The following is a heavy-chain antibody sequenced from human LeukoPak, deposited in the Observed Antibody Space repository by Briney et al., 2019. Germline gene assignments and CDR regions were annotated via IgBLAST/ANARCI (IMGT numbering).Heavy chain of an antibody. D-gene: IGHD6-13*01. CDR3: ARVVAAAGNNWFDP. J-gene: IGHJ5*02. V-gene: IGHV4-30-4*07. CDR1: GGSITSGGYS. Sequence: SETLSLTCAVSGGSITSGGYSWSWIRQTPGKGLEWIAYMHDSGSTYYNPSLKSRIVISLDTSKNQVSLKLRSVTAADTAVYYCARVVAAAGNNWFDPWGQGTLVTVSS. CDR2: MHDSGST.